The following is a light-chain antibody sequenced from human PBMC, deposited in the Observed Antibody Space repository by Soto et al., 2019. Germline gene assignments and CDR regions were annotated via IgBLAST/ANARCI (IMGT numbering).Light chain of an antibody. CDR1: SSDVGAYNY. Sequence: QSALTQPASVSGSPGQSITISCTGTSSDVGAYNYGSWYQQHPGKAPKIMIYDVINRPSGISNRFSGSKSGNTASLTISGLQAEDEADYYCSSFTSTSTPVVFGGGTKLTVL. V-gene: IGLV2-14*03. CDR3: SSFTSTSTPVV. J-gene: IGLJ2*01. CDR2: DVI.